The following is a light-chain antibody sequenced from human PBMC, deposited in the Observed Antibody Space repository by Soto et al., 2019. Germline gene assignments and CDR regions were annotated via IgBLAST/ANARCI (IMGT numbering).Light chain of an antibody. J-gene: IGKJ4*01. V-gene: IGKV1-39*01. Sequence: DIQMTQSPSSVSASVGDRVTITCRATQTVSTYLNWYQQKSGTAPKLLIYAASTLQSGVPSRFRGGGSGTDFALTISSLQPEDSATYYCQQSYRTPLTFGGGTRVEL. CDR2: AAS. CDR3: QQSYRTPLT. CDR1: QTVSTY.